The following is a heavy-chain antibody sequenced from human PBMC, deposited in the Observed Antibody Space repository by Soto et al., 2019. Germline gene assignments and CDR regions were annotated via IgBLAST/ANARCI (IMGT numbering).Heavy chain of an antibody. CDR3: VKDQSATAGIGLYNWFAP. CDR1: GFTFSTYA. Sequence: PGGSLRLSCSASGFTFSTYAMHWVRQAPGKGLEYIAGITSNGRTTSYKDSVKGRLIISRDNSESTLYLQMSSLRFDDTAVYFCVKDQSATAGIGLYNWFAPWGHGTRVTVS. D-gene: IGHD6-13*01. V-gene: IGHV3-64D*06. CDR2: ITSNGRTT. J-gene: IGHJ5*02.